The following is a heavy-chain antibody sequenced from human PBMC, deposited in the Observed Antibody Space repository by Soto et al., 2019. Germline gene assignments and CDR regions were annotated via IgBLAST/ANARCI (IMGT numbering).Heavy chain of an antibody. V-gene: IGHV3-23*01. Sequence: EVQLLESGGGLVQPGGSLRLSCAASRFTLTNFDMNWVRQAPGKGLAWVSTISVSGNTFYADSVKGRFTISRDKSMNTPYLQMDSLGAEDTARYYCVEDPVREPLMDVWGPGTTVTVFS. J-gene: IGHJ6*02. D-gene: IGHD4-17*01. CDR1: RFTLTNFD. CDR2: ISVSGNT. CDR3: VEDPVREPLMDV.